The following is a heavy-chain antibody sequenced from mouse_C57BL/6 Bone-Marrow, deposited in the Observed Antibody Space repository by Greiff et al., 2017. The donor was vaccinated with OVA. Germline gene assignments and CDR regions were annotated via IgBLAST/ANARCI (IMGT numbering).Heavy chain of an antibody. CDR3: AKKHYYGSSYWYFDV. V-gene: IGHV2-5*01. CDR1: GFSLTSYG. Sequence: VQLQQSGPGLVQPSQSLSITCTVSGFSLTSYGVHWVRQSPGKGLEWLGVIWRGGSTDYNAAFMSRLSITKDNSKSQVFFKMNSLQADDTAIYDCAKKHYYGSSYWYFDVWGTGTTVTVSS. CDR2: IWRGGST. J-gene: IGHJ1*03. D-gene: IGHD1-1*01.